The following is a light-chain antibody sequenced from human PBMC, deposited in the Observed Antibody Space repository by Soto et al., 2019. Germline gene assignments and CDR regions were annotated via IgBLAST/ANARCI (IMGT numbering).Light chain of an antibody. CDR1: ESVLYTAKNKNY. J-gene: IGKJ2*01. CDR3: QQYYIPPYT. V-gene: IGKV4-1*01. Sequence: DVVLTQSPDSLAVSLGERATINCTSSESVLYTAKNKNYLAWYQHRPGQPPNLLIYWASTRESGVPDRFSGSGSGTHFTLTISSLQAEDVPVYYCQQYYIPPYTFGQGTKLDIK. CDR2: WAS.